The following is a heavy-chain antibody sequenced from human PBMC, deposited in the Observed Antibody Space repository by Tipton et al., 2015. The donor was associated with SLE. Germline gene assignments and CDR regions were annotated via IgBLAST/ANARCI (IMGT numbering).Heavy chain of an antibody. J-gene: IGHJ4*02. CDR2: IYTSGST. CDR1: GGSISSYY. Sequence: TLSLTCTVSGGSISSYYWSWIRQPAGKGLEWVGRIYTSGSTNYNPSLKSRVPMSVDTSKNQFSLKLSSVTAADTAVYYCAVGFDNYYGSGSYMYWGQGTLVTVSS. CDR3: AVGFDNYYGSGSYMY. V-gene: IGHV4-4*07. D-gene: IGHD3-10*01.